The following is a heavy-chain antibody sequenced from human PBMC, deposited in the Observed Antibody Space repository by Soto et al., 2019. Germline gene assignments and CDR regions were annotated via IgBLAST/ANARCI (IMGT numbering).Heavy chain of an antibody. Sequence: SGPTLVNPTQTLTLTCTFSGFSLSTSGMCVSWIRQPPGKALEWLALIDWDDDKYYSTSLKTRLTISKDTSKNQVVLTMTNMDPVDTATSYCARPLMVYAIFDYWGQGTLVTVSS. CDR2: IDWDDDK. CDR1: GFSLSTSGMC. J-gene: IGHJ4*02. V-gene: IGHV2-70*13. D-gene: IGHD2-8*01. CDR3: ARPLMVYAIFDY.